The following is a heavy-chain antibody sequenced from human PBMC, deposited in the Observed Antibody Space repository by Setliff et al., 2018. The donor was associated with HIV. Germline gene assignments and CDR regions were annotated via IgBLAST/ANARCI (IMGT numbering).Heavy chain of an antibody. CDR3: ARALGGSYPGSFGY. CDR2: ISAYNGNT. CDR1: GYTFSSYG. V-gene: IGHV1-18*01. J-gene: IGHJ4*02. D-gene: IGHD1-26*01. Sequence: GASVKVSCKASGYTFSSYGISWVRQAPGQGLEWMGWISAYNGNTNYAQKFQGRVTMTTDTSTSTAYMEVRSLRSDDTAVYYCARALGGSYPGSFGYWGQGTLVTVSS.